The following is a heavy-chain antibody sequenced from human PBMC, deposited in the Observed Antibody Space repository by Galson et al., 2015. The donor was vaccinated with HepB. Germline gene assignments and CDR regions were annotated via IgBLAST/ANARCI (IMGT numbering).Heavy chain of an antibody. CDR1: GFTFSSYW. CDR3: AKGWGEVVVIPYYFDY. V-gene: IGHV3-74*01. CDR2: INSDGSST. J-gene: IGHJ4*02. D-gene: IGHD3-22*01. Sequence: SLRLSCAASGFTFSSYWMHWVRQAPGKGLVWVSRINSDGSSTSYADSVKGRFTISRDNAKNTLYLQMNSLRAEDTAVYYCAKGWGEVVVIPYYFDYWGQGTLVTVSS.